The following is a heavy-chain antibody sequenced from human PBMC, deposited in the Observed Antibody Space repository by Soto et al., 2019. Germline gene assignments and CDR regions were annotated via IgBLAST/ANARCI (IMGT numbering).Heavy chain of an antibody. D-gene: IGHD6-19*01. CDR1: GFTFSDYA. Sequence: VQLVESGGGVVQPGRSLRLSCAASGFTFSDYAMHWVRQAPGKGLEWVAVVSHDGRNTHYADSVKGRFTISRDSSKNTVSLEMTILRAEDTAVYYWAKGGRQWLVTSDFNYWGQGALVTVSS. CDR3: AKGGRQWLVTSDFNY. V-gene: IGHV3-30*18. CDR2: VSHDGRNT. J-gene: IGHJ4*02.